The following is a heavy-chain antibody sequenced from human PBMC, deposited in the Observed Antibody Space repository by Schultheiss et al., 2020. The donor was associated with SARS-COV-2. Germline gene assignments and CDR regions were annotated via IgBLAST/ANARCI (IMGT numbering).Heavy chain of an antibody. CDR3: ASVGYDSSGYCDY. V-gene: IGHV3-23*01. Sequence: GGSLRLSCAASGFTFSSYAMSWVRQAPGKGLEWVSAISGSGGSTYYADSVKGRFTISRDNSKNTVSLHVNTLRAEDTAVYYCASVGYDSSGYCDYWGQGTLVTVSS. J-gene: IGHJ4*02. D-gene: IGHD3-22*01. CDR1: GFTFSSYA. CDR2: ISGSGGST.